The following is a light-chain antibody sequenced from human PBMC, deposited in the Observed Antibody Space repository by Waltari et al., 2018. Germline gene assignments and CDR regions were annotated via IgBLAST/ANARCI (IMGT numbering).Light chain of an antibody. CDR2: DVT. V-gene: IGLV2-14*03. CDR1: SSAIGDSSF. J-gene: IGLJ3*02. Sequence: QSALTQPASVSGSPGPSITIPCTGMSSAIGDSSFVSWYQHQPGKAPRVIIYDVTNRPSGISRRFSASKSANTASLTISGLQPEDEGDYYCTSQALDGVVLFGGGTQVTV. CDR3: TSQALDGVVL.